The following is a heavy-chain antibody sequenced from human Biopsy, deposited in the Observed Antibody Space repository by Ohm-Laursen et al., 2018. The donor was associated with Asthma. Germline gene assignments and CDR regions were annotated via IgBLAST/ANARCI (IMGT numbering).Heavy chain of an antibody. D-gene: IGHD6-13*01. V-gene: IGHV1-69*06. CDR1: GYTFINND. J-gene: IGHJ6*02. Sequence: SVKVSCKASGYTFINNDINWVRQAAGQGLEWMGGISPVFGSTNIAQRFQGRVTISADIFTKTAYLEVSSLRSDDTAVYYCASPSSSREILYYYYNMDIWGQGTTVTV. CDR3: ASPSSSREILYYYYNMDI. CDR2: ISPVFGST.